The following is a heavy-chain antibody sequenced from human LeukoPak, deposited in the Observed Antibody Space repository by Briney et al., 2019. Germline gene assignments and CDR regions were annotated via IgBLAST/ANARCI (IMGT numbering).Heavy chain of an antibody. CDR1: GGSISSYY. D-gene: IGHD3-10*01. Sequence: SETLSLTCTVSGGSISSYYWSWIRQPPGKGLEWIGYIYYSGCTNYNPSLKSRVTISVDTSKNQFSLKLSSVTAADTAVYYCARYYYGSGSYFDYWGQGTLVTVSS. CDR3: ARYYYGSGSYFDY. J-gene: IGHJ4*02. CDR2: IYYSGCT. V-gene: IGHV4-59*08.